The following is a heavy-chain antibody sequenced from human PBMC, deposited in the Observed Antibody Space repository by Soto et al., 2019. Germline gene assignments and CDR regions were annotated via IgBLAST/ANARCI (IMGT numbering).Heavy chain of an antibody. V-gene: IGHV1-3*01. CDR2: INAGNGNT. CDR1: GYTFTSYA. CDR3: ARDQRGYRHMADYYYGMDV. J-gene: IGHJ6*02. Sequence: ASVKVSCKASGYTFTSYAMHWVRQAPGQRLEWMGWINAGNGNTKYSQKFQGRVTITRDTSASTAYMELSSLRSEDTAVYYCARDQRGYRHMADYYYGMDVWGQGTTVTVSS. D-gene: IGHD5-12*01.